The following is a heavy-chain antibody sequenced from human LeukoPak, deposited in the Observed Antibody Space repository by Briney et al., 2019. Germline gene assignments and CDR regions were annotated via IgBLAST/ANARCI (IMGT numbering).Heavy chain of an antibody. D-gene: IGHD3-22*01. Sequence: SETLSLTCTVSGGSISSYYWSWIRQPPGKGLEWMGYIYYSGSTNYNPSLKSRVTISVDTSKNQFPLKLSSVTAADTAVYYCAREGYYYDSSGYYDYYYYMDVWGKGTTVTVSS. J-gene: IGHJ6*03. CDR2: IYYSGST. CDR1: GGSISSYY. V-gene: IGHV4-59*01. CDR3: AREGYYYDSSGYYDYYYYMDV.